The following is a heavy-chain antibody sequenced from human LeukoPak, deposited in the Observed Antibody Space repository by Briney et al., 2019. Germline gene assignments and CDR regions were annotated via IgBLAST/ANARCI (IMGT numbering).Heavy chain of an antibody. V-gene: IGHV1-69*01. J-gene: IGHJ3*02. CDR1: GGTFSSYA. CDR3: ARDNIVVVPAAMGAFDI. CDR2: IIPIFGTA. Sequence: ASVKVSCKASGGTFSSYAISWVRQAPGHGLEWMGGIIPIFGTANYSQKFQGRVTITADESTSTAYMELSSLRSEDTAVYYCARDNIVVVPAAMGAFDIWRQGTMATVSS. D-gene: IGHD2-2*01.